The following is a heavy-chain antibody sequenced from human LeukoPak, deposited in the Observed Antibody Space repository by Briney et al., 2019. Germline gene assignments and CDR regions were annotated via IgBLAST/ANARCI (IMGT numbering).Heavy chain of an antibody. CDR2: IIPIFGTA. CDR1: GGTFSNSA. CDR3: ATRRLPDFWSGREAFDI. V-gene: IGHV1-69*05. J-gene: IGHJ3*02. D-gene: IGHD3-3*01. Sequence: SVKVSCKASGGTFSNSAISWVRQAPGQGLEWMGGIIPIFGTANYAQMFQGRVTITTDESTYIAYMQLSSLRSEDTAVYYCATRRLPDFWSGREAFDIWGQGTMVTVSS.